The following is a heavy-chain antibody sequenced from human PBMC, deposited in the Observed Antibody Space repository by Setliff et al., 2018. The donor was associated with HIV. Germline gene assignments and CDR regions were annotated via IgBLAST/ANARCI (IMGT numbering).Heavy chain of an antibody. Sequence: GGSLRLSCAASGFTFSSYAMSWVRQALGKGLEWVSAISPSGGSTYYADSVRGRFTISRDNSKNTLYLQMNSLRAEDTALYYCARKYYYDSSGYYSFDYWGQGALVTVSS. CDR2: ISPSGGST. J-gene: IGHJ4*02. D-gene: IGHD3-22*01. CDR3: ARKYYYDSSGYYSFDY. V-gene: IGHV3-23*01. CDR1: GFTFSSYA.